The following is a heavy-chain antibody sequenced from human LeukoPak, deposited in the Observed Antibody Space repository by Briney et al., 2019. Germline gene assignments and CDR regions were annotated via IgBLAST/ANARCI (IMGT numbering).Heavy chain of an antibody. CDR1: GFSFSTHS. CDR3: ARGGIPHYSDNTGYFFGQF. D-gene: IGHD3-22*01. Sequence: PGGSLRLSCAASGFSFSTHSMTWVRLAPGKGLEWLSFISISGSSRHYADSVKGRFTISRDDSENSAYLQMHSLRTEDTAVYYCARGGIPHYSDNTGYFFGQFWGQGTRVTVSS. J-gene: IGHJ4*02. CDR2: ISISGSSR. V-gene: IGHV3-48*04.